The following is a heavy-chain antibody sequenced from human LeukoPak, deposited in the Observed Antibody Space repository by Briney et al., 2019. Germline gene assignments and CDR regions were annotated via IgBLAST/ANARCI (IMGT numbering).Heavy chain of an antibody. V-gene: IGHV3-23*01. CDR3: ARNPAVAPGWYFDL. CDR2: ISGSGGST. D-gene: IGHD2-15*01. CDR1: GFTFSSYA. J-gene: IGHJ2*01. Sequence: GGSLRLSCAASGFTFSSYAMSWVRQAPGKGLEWVSAISGSGGSTYYADSVKGRFTISRDNSKNTLYLQMNSLRAEDTAVYYCARNPAVAPGWYFDLWGRGTLVTVSS.